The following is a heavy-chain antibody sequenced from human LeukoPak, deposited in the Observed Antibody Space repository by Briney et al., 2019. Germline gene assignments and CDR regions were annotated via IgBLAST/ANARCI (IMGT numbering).Heavy chain of an antibody. J-gene: IGHJ4*02. Sequence: GGSLRLSCAASGFTFSNYGMHWVRQAPGKGLEWVAVISSDGSNKYYADSVKGRFTISRDNSKNTLFLQMNSLRAGDTAVYSCASGPTYDYWGQGTLVTVSS. CDR2: ISSDGSNK. CDR1: GFTFSNYG. V-gene: IGHV3-30*03. CDR3: ASGPTYDY.